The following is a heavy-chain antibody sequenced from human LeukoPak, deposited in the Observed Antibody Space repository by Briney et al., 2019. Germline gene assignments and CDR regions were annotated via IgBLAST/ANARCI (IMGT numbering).Heavy chain of an antibody. CDR2: ISRRSTSI. CDR3: ARVLEAAAFDY. CDR1: GFTFSSYS. V-gene: IGHV3-21*01. J-gene: IGHJ4*02. D-gene: IGHD6-13*01. Sequence: GGSLRLSCAVSGFTFSSYSMNWVRQAPGKGLEWVSSISRRSTSIYYADSVKGRFTLSRDNAKNSLYLHMNSLRAEDTAVYYCARVLEAAAFDYWGQGTLVTVSS.